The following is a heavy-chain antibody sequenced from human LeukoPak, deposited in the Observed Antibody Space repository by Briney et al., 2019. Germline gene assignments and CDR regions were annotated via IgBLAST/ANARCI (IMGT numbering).Heavy chain of an antibody. Sequence: GESLKISCKGFGYSFTNYWIGWVRQMPGKGLEWMGIIYPGDSDTRYSPSFEGQVTISADKSISTAYLQWSSLKASDTAMYYCARHRNGDYQGAFDIWGQGTMVTVSS. CDR2: IYPGDSDT. V-gene: IGHV5-51*01. D-gene: IGHD4-17*01. CDR3: ARHRNGDYQGAFDI. CDR1: GYSFTNYW. J-gene: IGHJ3*02.